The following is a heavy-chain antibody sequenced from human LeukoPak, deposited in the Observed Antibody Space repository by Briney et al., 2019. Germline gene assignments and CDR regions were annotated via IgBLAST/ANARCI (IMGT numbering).Heavy chain of an antibody. CDR3: ARVISSGFYYYYGMVV. CDR2: IYSCGST. Sequence: GGSLRLSCAVSGFTVSSNYMSWVRQAPGKGLEWVSVIYSCGSTYYADSVKGRFTISRDNSKNTLYLQMNSLRAEDTAVYYCARVISSGFYYYYGMVVWGQGTTVTVSS. CDR1: GFTVSSNY. D-gene: IGHD5-18*01. J-gene: IGHJ6*02. V-gene: IGHV3-66*01.